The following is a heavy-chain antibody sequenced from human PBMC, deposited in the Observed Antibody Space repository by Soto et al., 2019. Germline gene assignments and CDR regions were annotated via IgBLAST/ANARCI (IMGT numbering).Heavy chain of an antibody. Sequence: AWWSLRLSCSAPVFTFSSYAMHWVRQAPGKGLEWVAVISYDGSNKYYADSVKGRFTISRDNSKSTLYLQMNSLRAEDTAVYYCARVKPAGPGGGSCYSQSCDYYYYGMDVWGQGTTVTVSS. V-gene: IGHV3-30-3*01. D-gene: IGHD2-15*01. CDR2: ISYDGSNK. CDR3: ARVKPAGPGGGSCYSQSCDYYYYGMDV. J-gene: IGHJ6*02. CDR1: VFTFSSYA.